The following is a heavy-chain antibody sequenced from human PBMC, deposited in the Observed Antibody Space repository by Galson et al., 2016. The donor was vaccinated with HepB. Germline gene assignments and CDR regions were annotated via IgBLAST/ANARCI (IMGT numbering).Heavy chain of an antibody. V-gene: IGHV3-30*03. CDR1: GFNFSRFG. CDR3: ARHRWGSQDAFDM. Sequence: SLRLSCAASGFNFSRFGMHWVRQSPGEGLQWVAVLSYNGRNEYYSDSVKGRFTVSRDNSKKQFSLRLSSVIAADTAVYFCARHRWGSQDAFDMWGQGTMVIVSS. D-gene: IGHD2-21*01. CDR2: LSYNGRNE. J-gene: IGHJ3*02.